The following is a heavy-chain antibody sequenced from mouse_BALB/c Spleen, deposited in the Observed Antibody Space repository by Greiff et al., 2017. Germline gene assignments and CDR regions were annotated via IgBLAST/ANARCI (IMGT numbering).Heavy chain of an antibody. CDR1: GYSFTGYF. V-gene: IGHV1-37*01. D-gene: IGHD2-1*01. Sequence: VQLQQSGPELVKPGASVKISCKASGYSFTGYFMHWVKQSPGKSLEWIGRINPYNGDTFYNQKFKGKATLTVDTSSSTAHMELLSLTSEDSAVYYCERRGGNYDAMDYWGQGTSVTVSS. CDR2: INPYNGDT. J-gene: IGHJ4*01. CDR3: ERRGGNYDAMDY.